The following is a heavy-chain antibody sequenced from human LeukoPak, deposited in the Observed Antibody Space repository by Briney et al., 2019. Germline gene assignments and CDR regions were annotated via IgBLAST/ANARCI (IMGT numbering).Heavy chain of an antibody. CDR2: VYYSGDR. V-gene: IGHV4-59*08. D-gene: IGHD2/OR15-2a*01. CDR3: ARHPFSTPFDY. CDR1: GGSTSGFY. J-gene: IGHJ4*02. Sequence: SETLSLTCSVSGGSTSGFYWSWIRQPPGKGLEWIGYVYYSGDRNYNPSLKSRVSMSLDTSKNQVSLRLSSVTAADTAVYYCARHPFSTPFDYWGRGTLVTVSS.